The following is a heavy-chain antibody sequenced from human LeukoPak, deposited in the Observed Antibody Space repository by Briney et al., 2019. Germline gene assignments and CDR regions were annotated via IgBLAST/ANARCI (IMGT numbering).Heavy chain of an antibody. Sequence: SETLSLTCTVSGGPISSYYWSWIRQSPGKGLEWIGFLYSGGSTKYNPSLESRVTISVDTSKNQFSLRLTSVTAADRAVYFCAKDGSGTFLNWFAPWGQGILVTVSS. CDR2: LYSGGST. CDR3: AKDGSGTFLNWFAP. D-gene: IGHD3-10*01. CDR1: GGPISSYY. J-gene: IGHJ5*02. V-gene: IGHV4-59*01.